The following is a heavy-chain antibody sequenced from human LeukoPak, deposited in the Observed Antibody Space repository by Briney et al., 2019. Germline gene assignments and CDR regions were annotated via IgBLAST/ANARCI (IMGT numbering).Heavy chain of an antibody. Sequence: TSETLSLTCAVPGGSISSSNWWSWVRQPPGKGLEWIGEIYHSGSTNYNPSLKSRVTISVDTSKNQFSLRLSSVTAADTAVYYCARSRGYRYGTTFLDYWGQGTLVTVSS. V-gene: IGHV4-4*02. D-gene: IGHD5-18*01. CDR2: IYHSGST. CDR3: ARSRGYRYGTTFLDY. CDR1: GGSISSSNW. J-gene: IGHJ4*02.